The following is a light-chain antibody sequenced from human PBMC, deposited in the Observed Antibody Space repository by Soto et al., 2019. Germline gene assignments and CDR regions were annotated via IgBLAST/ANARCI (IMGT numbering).Light chain of an antibody. CDR2: GAS. V-gene: IGKV3-20*01. Sequence: EIVLTQSPGTLSLSPGERATLSCRASQSVSSSYLAWYQQKPGQAPRLLIYGASSRATGIPDRFSGSGSGTDFTLTISRLEPEDFAVYYCQHYDSSFTFGSGTKVEIK. CDR3: QHYDSSFT. J-gene: IGKJ3*01. CDR1: QSVSSSY.